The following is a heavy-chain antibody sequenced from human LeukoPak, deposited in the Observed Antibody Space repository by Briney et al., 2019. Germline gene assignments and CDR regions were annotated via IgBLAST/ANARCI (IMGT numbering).Heavy chain of an antibody. CDR2: ITGSGGST. CDR3: ARGVSSSWYLGDFDY. V-gene: IGHV3-23*01. J-gene: IGHJ4*02. D-gene: IGHD6-13*01. Sequence: GGSLRLSCAGSGFTFSSYAMSWVRQAPGKGLEWVSAITGSGGSTYYADSMKGRFTISRDNAKNSLYLQMNSLRAVDTAVYCCARGVSSSWYLGDFDYWGQGTLVTVSS. CDR1: GFTFSSYA.